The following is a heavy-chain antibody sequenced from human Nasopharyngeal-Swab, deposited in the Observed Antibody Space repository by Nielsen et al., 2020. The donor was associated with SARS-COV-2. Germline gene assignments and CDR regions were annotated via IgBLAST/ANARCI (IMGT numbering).Heavy chain of an antibody. J-gene: IGHJ6*03. CDR1: GGSISGGAYY. Sequence: SETLSLTCTVSGGSISGGAYYWSWIRQHPGKGLEWIGYIYYSGSTYYNPSLKSRVTMSVDTSKNQFSLKLSSVTAADTAVYYCARGKEGVVPAALGMVFYYYYYMDVWGKGSTVTVSS. V-gene: IGHV4-31*03. D-gene: IGHD2-2*01. CDR2: IYYSGST. CDR3: ARGKEGVVPAALGMVFYYYYYMDV.